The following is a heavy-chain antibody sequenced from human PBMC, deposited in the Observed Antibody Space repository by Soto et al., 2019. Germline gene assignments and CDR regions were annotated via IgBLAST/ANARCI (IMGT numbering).Heavy chain of an antibody. CDR3: ANFEAV. CDR1: GFSFSYYD. Sequence: QVQLVESGGGVVQPGRSLRLSCAASGFSFSYYDMHWVRQLPGKGLEWVALLSSDSNNEYYADSVKGRFTISRDNSKNTVYLQMNSLRPEDTAGYYCANFEAVGGQGTLVTVSS. CDR2: LSSDSNNE. V-gene: IGHV3-30-3*01. J-gene: IGHJ4*02. D-gene: IGHD3-9*01.